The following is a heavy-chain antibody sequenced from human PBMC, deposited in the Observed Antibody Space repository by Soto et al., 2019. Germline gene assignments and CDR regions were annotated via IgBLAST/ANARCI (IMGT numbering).Heavy chain of an antibody. J-gene: IGHJ4*02. CDR1: GFPFSTYA. D-gene: IGHD6-19*01. CDR2: INSSGGRT. Sequence: EVQLLESGGGLVQPGGSLRLSCAASGFPFSTYAMSWVRQAPGKGLEWVSTINSSGGRTYSADSMKGRFTISRDNSKNHVYLQMTSLREEDTAIYYCAKDLADTVFNFDYWGQGTLVTVSS. CDR3: AKDLADTVFNFDY. V-gene: IGHV3-23*01.